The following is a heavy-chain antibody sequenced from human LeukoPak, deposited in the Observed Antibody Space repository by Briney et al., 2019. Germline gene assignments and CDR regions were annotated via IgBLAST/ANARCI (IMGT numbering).Heavy chain of an antibody. Sequence: SETLSLTCAVYGGSFSGYYWSWIRQPPGKGLEWIGEINHSGSTNYNPSLKSRVTISVDTSKNQFSLKLSSVTAADTAVYYCARGFIDYRDYYDSSGYKSDAFDIWGQGTMVTVSS. CDR2: INHSGST. J-gene: IGHJ3*02. V-gene: IGHV4-34*01. D-gene: IGHD3-22*01. CDR3: ARGFIDYRDYYDSSGYKSDAFDI. CDR1: GGSFSGYY.